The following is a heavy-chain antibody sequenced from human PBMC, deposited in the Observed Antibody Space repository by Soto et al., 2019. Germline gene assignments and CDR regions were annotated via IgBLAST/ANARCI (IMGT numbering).Heavy chain of an antibody. D-gene: IGHD2-21*01. J-gene: IGHJ4*02. V-gene: IGHV4-31*03. CDR2: IYYSGST. CDR1: GGAISGGGYD. CDR3: ARSRGADSRDYFDY. Sequence: TLSLTCTVSGGAISGGGYDWSWIRQHPGKGLEWIGYIYYSGSTYYNPSLKRRVTISVDTSKNQFSLKLSSVTAADTAVYYCARSRGADSRDYFDYWGQGTLVTVSS.